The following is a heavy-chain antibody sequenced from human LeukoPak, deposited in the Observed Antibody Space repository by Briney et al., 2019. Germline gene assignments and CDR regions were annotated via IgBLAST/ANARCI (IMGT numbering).Heavy chain of an antibody. Sequence: ASVKVSCKASGYTFTGYYMHWVRQAPGQGLEWMGWINPNSGGTNYAQKFQGRVTMTRDTSISTAYVELRSLRSDDTAVYYCARDLGVLWFGTGDDWFDPWGQGTLVTVSS. CDR1: GYTFTGYY. V-gene: IGHV1-2*02. J-gene: IGHJ5*02. D-gene: IGHD3-10*01. CDR2: INPNSGGT. CDR3: ARDLGVLWFGTGDDWFDP.